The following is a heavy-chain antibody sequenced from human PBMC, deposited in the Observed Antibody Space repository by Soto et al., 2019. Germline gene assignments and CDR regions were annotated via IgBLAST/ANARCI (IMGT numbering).Heavy chain of an antibody. CDR1: GYTFTSYA. V-gene: IGHV1-3*01. J-gene: IGHJ4*02. CDR3: ARGIVAVAGTYDY. Sequence: QVQLVQSGAKVKKPGASVKVSCKASGYTFTSYAMHWVRQAPGQRLEWMGWINAGNGNTKYSQKFQGRVTITRDTSESTAYMELSSLRSEDTAVYYCARGIVAVAGTYDYWGQGTLVTVSS. D-gene: IGHD6-19*01. CDR2: INAGNGNT.